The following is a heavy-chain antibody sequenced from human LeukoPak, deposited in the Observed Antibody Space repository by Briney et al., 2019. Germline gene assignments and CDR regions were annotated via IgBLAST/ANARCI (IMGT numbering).Heavy chain of an antibody. Sequence: GESLKISCKGSGYSITNYWLGWVRPMPGKGLGLMAINYPANSDTKYSPSFQGQVTISADKSISTAYLQWSSLKASDTAMYYCARPACSSTSCYLYFQHWGQGTLVTVSS. V-gene: IGHV5-51*01. J-gene: IGHJ1*01. CDR1: GYSITNYW. CDR2: NYPANSDT. D-gene: IGHD2-2*01. CDR3: ARPACSSTSCYLYFQH.